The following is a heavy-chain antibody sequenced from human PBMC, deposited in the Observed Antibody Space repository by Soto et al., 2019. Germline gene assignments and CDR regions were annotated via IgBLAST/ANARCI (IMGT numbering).Heavy chain of an antibody. CDR2: ITSSSDTI. CDR1: GFTFSSHA. D-gene: IGHD3-22*01. CDR3: ARVVVVIPPGYYYAMDV. V-gene: IGHV3-48*02. J-gene: IGHJ6*02. Sequence: LRLSCAASGFTFSSHAMNWVRQAPGRGLEWVAYITSSSDTIYYSDSVKGRFTISRDNGKNSLFLQMNSLRDEDTAVYYCARVVVVIPPGYYYAMDVWGQGTTVTVSS.